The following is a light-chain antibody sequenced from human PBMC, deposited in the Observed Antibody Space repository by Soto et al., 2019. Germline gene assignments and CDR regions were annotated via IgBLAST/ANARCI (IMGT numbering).Light chain of an antibody. CDR2: AAS. Sequence: DIQMTQPPSSLSASVGDRVTITCRARQSISTYLYWYQQKPGKAPKLLTYAASSLQSGVPSRFSGSGSGTDFTLTISSLQPEDSATYYCQQSYTSSMYTFGQGTRLEIK. CDR3: QQSYTSSMYT. V-gene: IGKV1-39*01. J-gene: IGKJ2*01. CDR1: QSISTY.